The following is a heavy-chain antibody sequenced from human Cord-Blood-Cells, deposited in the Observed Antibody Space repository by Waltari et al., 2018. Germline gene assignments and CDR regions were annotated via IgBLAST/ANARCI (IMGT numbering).Heavy chain of an antibody. J-gene: IGHJ4*02. V-gene: IGHV4-30-4*08. Sequence: QVQLQESGPGLVKPPPTLSLTCPASGCPISRGYYYWSWIRQPPGKGLEWIGYIYYSGSTYYNPSLKSRVTISVDTSKNQFSLKLSSVTAADTAVYYCASGDYFDYWGQGTLVTVSS. CDR3: ASGDYFDY. CDR2: IYYSGST. CDR1: GCPISRGYYY. D-gene: IGHD4-17*01.